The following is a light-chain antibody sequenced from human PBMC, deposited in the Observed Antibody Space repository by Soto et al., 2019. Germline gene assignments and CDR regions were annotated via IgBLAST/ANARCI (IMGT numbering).Light chain of an antibody. V-gene: IGLV2-23*01. Sequence: QSALTQPASVSGSPGQSITISCTGSSSDIASYNLVSWYQQHPGKAPKLMIYEGSKRPSGVSNRFSGSKPGNTASLTISGLQAEDEAEYYCCSHVGRSTLLFGGGTKLTVL. CDR3: CSHVGRSTLL. J-gene: IGLJ3*02. CDR2: EGS. CDR1: SSDIASYNL.